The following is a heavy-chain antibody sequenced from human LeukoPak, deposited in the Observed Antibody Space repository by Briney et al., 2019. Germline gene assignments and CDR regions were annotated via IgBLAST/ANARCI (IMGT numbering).Heavy chain of an antibody. Sequence: GGSLRLSCAASGFTFSRYWMHWVRQAPGKGPVWVSRINSDGSSTSYADSVKGRFTVSRDNAKNSLYLQMNSLRAEDTAVYYCARDFGEDAFDIWGQGTMVTVSS. CDR2: INSDGSST. J-gene: IGHJ3*02. CDR1: GFTFSRYW. CDR3: ARDFGEDAFDI. V-gene: IGHV3-74*01. D-gene: IGHD3-3*01.